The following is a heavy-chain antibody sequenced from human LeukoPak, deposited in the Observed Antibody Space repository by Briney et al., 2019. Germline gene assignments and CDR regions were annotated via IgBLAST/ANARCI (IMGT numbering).Heavy chain of an antibody. CDR2: ISYSGADT. CDR1: GYTFTSYG. V-gene: IGHV3-23*01. D-gene: IGHD1-1*01. CDR3: AVNWNLDY. J-gene: IGHJ4*02. Sequence: SCKASGYTFTSYGISWVRQAPGKGLEWVSSISYSGADTYYADSVKGRFTISRDKSQNSLYLQMSSLRAEDTALYYCAVNWNLDYWGQGTLVAVSS.